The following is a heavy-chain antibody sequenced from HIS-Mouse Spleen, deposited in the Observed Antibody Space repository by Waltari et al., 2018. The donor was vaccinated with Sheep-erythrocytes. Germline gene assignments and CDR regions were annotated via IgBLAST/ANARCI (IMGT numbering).Heavy chain of an antibody. J-gene: IGHJ3*02. D-gene: IGHD4-17*01. CDR3: ARGHPDYGDYDAFDI. CDR1: GFTVSSNY. V-gene: IGHV3-53*01. Sequence: EVQLVESGGGLIQPGGSLRLSCAASGFTVSSNYMSWVRQAPGKGLGWVSVIYSGGSTYYADSVKGRFTISRDKSKNTLYLQMNSLRAEDTAVYYCARGHPDYGDYDAFDIWGQGTMVTVSS. CDR2: IYSGGST.